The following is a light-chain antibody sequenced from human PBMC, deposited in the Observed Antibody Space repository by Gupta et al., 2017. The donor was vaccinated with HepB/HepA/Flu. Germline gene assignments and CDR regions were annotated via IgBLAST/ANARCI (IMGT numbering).Light chain of an antibody. CDR2: GAS. V-gene: IGKV3-20*01. Sequence: EIVLTKSPGTLSLSPGERATLSCRASQSVTRSYLAWYQQKPGQAPRLLIYGASSRATGLPDRFSGSGSGTDFTLTISRREPEDFAVYYCQQEGSSPRTFGQGTKVEIK. CDR3: QQEGSSPRT. J-gene: IGKJ1*01. CDR1: QSVTRSY.